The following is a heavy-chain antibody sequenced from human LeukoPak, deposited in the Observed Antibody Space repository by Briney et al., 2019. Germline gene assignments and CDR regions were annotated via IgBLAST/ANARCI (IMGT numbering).Heavy chain of an antibody. D-gene: IGHD6-13*01. J-gene: IGHJ4*02. Sequence: SLRLSCEASGYTFDDYGMHWVRQAPGKGLEWVSTISWNSASVGYVDSVKGRFTISRDNAKKTLYLQMNSVRPEDTALYYCAKDYGYSSCWYDYWGQGTLVTVSS. V-gene: IGHV3-9*01. CDR2: ISWNSASV. CDR3: AKDYGYSSCWYDY. CDR1: GYTFDDYG.